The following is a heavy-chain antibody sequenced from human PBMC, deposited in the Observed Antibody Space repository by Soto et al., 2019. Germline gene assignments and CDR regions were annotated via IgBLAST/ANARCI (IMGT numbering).Heavy chain of an antibody. D-gene: IGHD1-26*01. CDR1: GFTVIDHY. CDR3: AKSLGGTPH. J-gene: IGHJ4*02. CDR2: IYGGGGGTT. V-gene: IGHV3-53*01. Sequence: EVHLVESGGGLIQPGGSLTLSCAASGFTVIDHYMTWVRQAPGKGLEWVSVIYGGGGGTTYYADSVKGRFTISRDTSKNMVSLQMNSLRAEDTAVYYCAKSLGGTPHWGQGTLVIVSS.